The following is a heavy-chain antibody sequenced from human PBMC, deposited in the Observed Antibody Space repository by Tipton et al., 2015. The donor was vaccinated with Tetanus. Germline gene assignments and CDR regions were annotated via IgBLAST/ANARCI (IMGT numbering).Heavy chain of an antibody. CDR2: IYYSGST. D-gene: IGHD3-10*01. Sequence: TLSLTCTVSGGSISSSSYYWGWIRQPPGKGLEWIGSIYYSGSTYYNPSLKSRVTISVDTSKNQFSLKLSSVTAADTAVYYCARGEDMVRGVIITEPAFDIWGQGTMVTVSS. J-gene: IGHJ3*02. CDR3: ARGEDMVRGVIITEPAFDI. V-gene: IGHV4-39*07. CDR1: GGSISSSSYY.